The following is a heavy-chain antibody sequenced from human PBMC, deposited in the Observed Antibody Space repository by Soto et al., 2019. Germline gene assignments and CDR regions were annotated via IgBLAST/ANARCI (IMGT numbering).Heavy chain of an antibody. D-gene: IGHD6-6*01. CDR3: AKRARPDFDYQAV. J-gene: IGHJ6*03. CDR2: ISTNGVGT. Sequence: AGGSLRLSCAASGFTLSGYAMDWVRQAPGKGLEYVSGISTNGVGTYYANSVQGRFTISRDNSKNTVYLQMGSLRPEDMAVYYCAKRARPDFDYQAVWGKGTTVTVSS. V-gene: IGHV3-64*01. CDR1: GFTLSGYA.